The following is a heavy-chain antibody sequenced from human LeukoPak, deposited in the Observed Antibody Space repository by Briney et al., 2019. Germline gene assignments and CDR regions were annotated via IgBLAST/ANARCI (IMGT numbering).Heavy chain of an antibody. D-gene: IGHD1-1*01. V-gene: IGHV3-48*03. CDR3: ARQLGEIEYYYYYMDV. CDR2: ISSSGSTI. CDR1: GFTFSSYE. J-gene: IGHJ6*03. Sequence: PGGSLRLSCAASGFTFSSYEVNWVRQAPGKGLEWVSYISSSGSTIYYADSVKGRFTISRDNAKNSLYLQMNSLRAEDTAVYYCARQLGEIEYYYYYMDVWGKGTTVTVSS.